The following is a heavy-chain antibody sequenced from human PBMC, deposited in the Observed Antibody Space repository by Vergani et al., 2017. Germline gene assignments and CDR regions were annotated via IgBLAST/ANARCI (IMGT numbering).Heavy chain of an antibody. CDR3: AKVVLYYGHFDF. Sequence: EVQLLESGGGLVQPGGSLRLSCAAPGFTFSDFVMNWVRQAPGKGLEWVASIVSSGGSTYYADSVKGRFTISRDNSKNTLSLHMNNLRAEDTALYYCAKVVLYYGHFDFWGQGTLVTVSS. D-gene: IGHD3-3*01. J-gene: IGHJ4*02. CDR1: GFTFSDFV. V-gene: IGHV3-23*01. CDR2: IVSSGGST.